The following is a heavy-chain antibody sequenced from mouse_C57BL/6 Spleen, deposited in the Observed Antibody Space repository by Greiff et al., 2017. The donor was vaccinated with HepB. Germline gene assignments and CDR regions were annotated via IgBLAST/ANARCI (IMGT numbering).Heavy chain of an antibody. CDR3: TRVPLGLGYFDY. CDR2: ISSGGDYI. V-gene: IGHV5-9-1*02. Sequence: EVQLVESGEGLVKPGGSLKLSCAASGFTFSSYAMSWVRQTPEKRLEWVAYISSGGDYIYYADTVKGRFTISRDNARNTLYLHMSSLKSEDTAMYYCTRVPLGLGYFDYWGQGTTLTVSS. J-gene: IGHJ2*01. D-gene: IGHD4-1*01. CDR1: GFTFSSYA.